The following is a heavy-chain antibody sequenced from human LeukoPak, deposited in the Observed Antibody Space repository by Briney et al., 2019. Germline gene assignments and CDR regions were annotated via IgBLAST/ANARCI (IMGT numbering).Heavy chain of an antibody. V-gene: IGHV5-51*01. CDR3: ARSISSGWSYIDY. J-gene: IGHJ4*02. CDR1: GYSFTNYW. CDR2: INPSDSDT. D-gene: IGHD6-19*01. Sequence: GESLKISCKGPGYSFTNYWIGWVRQMPGKGLEWMGIINPSDSDTRYSPSFQGQVTISADKSISTAYLQWGSLKASDTAMYYCARSISSGWSYIDYWGQGTLVTVSS.